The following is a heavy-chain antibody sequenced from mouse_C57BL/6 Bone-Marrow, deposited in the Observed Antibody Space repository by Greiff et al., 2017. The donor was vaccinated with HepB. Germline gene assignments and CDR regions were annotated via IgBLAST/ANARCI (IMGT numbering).Heavy chain of an antibody. D-gene: IGHD2-4*01. CDR3: ARSHYDYNLYFDV. Sequence: VQLKESGPVLVKPGASVKMSCKASGYTFTDYYMNWVKQSHGKSLEWIGVINPYNGGTSSNQKFKGKATLTVDKSSSTAYMELNSLTTEDSAVYYCARSHYDYNLYFDVWGTGTTVTVSS. V-gene: IGHV1-19*01. J-gene: IGHJ1*03. CDR1: GYTFTDYY. CDR2: INPYNGGT.